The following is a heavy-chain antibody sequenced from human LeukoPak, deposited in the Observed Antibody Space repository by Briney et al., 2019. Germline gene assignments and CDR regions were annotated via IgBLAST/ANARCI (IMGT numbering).Heavy chain of an antibody. J-gene: IGHJ4*02. D-gene: IGHD4-23*01. V-gene: IGHV3-23*01. CDR2: ISGSGGST. CDR1: GFTFSSYA. CDR3: ARDSGGSSPFDY. Sequence: GGSLRLSCAASGFTFSSYAMSWVRQAPGKGLEWVSAISGSGGSTYYADSVKGRFAISRDNSKNTLYLQMNSLRAEDTAVYYCARDSGGSSPFDYWGQGTLVTVSS.